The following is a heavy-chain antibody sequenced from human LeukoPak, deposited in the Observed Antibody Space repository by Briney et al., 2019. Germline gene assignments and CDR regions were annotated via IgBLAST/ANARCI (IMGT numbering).Heavy chain of an antibody. Sequence: GGSLRLSCAASGFTFSSYAMHWVRQAPGKGLEWVAVILYDGSNKYYADSVKGRFTISRDNSKNTLYLQMNSLRAEDTAVYYCARGGDYGDTVNWFDPWGQGTLVTVSS. V-gene: IGHV3-30-3*01. J-gene: IGHJ5*02. D-gene: IGHD4-17*01. CDR2: ILYDGSNK. CDR1: GFTFSSYA. CDR3: ARGGDYGDTVNWFDP.